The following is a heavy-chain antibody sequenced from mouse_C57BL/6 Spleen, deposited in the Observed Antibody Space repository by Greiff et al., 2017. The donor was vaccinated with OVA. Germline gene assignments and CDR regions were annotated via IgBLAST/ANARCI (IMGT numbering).Heavy chain of an antibody. CDR2: ISNGGGST. J-gene: IGHJ3*01. CDR3: ARGTY. V-gene: IGHV5-12*01. Sequence: DVMLVESGGGLVQPGGSLKLSCAASGFTFSDYYMYWVRQTPEKRLEWVAYISNGGGSTYYPDTVKGRFTISRDNAKNTLYLQMSRLKSEDTAMYYCARGTYWGQGTLVTVSA. CDR1: GFTFSDYY.